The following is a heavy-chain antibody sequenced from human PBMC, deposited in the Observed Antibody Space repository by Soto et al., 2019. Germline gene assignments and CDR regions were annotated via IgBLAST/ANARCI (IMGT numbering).Heavy chain of an antibody. Sequence: SETLSLTCAVYGASFSGYYWSWIRQAPGKGLEWIGEINHSGITYYNPSLKSRVTISADTSKNQFSLNLSSMTAADTAVYYCARAHVDRSGSSCYFGWFDPWGQGTLVTVS. CDR1: GASFSGYY. J-gene: IGHJ5*02. D-gene: IGHD2-15*01. CDR2: INHSGIT. V-gene: IGHV4-34*01. CDR3: ARAHVDRSGSSCYFGWFDP.